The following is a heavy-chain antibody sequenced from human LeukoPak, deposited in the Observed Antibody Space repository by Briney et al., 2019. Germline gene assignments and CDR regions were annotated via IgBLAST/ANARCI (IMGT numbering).Heavy chain of an antibody. J-gene: IGHJ4*02. CDR3: ARGTNVGGSYYNIDY. CDR1: GGSMNSYY. CDR2: IYASGST. V-gene: IGHV4-4*07. D-gene: IGHD1-26*01. Sequence: KPSETLSLTCTVSGGSMNSYYWSLIRQPAGKGLEWIGRIYASGSTNYNPSLKRRVTISVDKSKNQSPLKLTSVTAGDTAVYYCARGTNVGGSYYNIDYWGQGTLVTVSS.